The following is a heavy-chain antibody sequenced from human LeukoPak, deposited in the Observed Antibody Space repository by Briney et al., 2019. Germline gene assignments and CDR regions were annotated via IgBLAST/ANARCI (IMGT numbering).Heavy chain of an antibody. D-gene: IGHD3-22*01. CDR1: GFTFSDYY. Sequence: GGSLRLSCAASGFTFSDYYMSWIRQAPGKGLEWVSYISSSSSTIYYADSVKGRFTISRDNAKNSLYLQMNSLRDEDTAVYYCARCSYYYDRGRLDYWGQGTLVTVSS. V-gene: IGHV3-11*04. J-gene: IGHJ4*02. CDR3: ARCSYYYDRGRLDY. CDR2: ISSSSSTI.